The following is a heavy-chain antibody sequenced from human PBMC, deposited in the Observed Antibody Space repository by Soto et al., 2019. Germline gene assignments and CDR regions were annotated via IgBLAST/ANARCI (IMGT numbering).Heavy chain of an antibody. J-gene: IGHJ4*02. D-gene: IGHD6-19*01. CDR2: ISFDGSDK. CDR1: GFTFSSYG. V-gene: IGHV3-30*03. CDR3: ARDWGSSGWYRGGDY. Sequence: GESLRLSCAASGFTFSSYGMHWVRQAPGKGLEWVAVISFDGSDKFYTDSVKGRFTISRDNSTNTLYLPMNSLKPEDTAVYYCARDWGSSGWYRGGDYWGQGTLVTVSS.